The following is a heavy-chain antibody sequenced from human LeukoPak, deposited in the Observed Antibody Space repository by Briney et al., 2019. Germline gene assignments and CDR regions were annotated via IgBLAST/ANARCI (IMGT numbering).Heavy chain of an antibody. J-gene: IGHJ4*02. CDR3: TRQAPPPPRGKKYFDY. Sequence: SGTLSLTCAVYGGSFSGYNWSWIRQPPGKGVEGIGEINHSGSTNYNPSPESRVTISVETNKNQFTLHQRSMPAADEPVCYYTRQAPPPPRGKKYFDYWGQGTLVTVSS. CDR1: GGSFSGYN. V-gene: IGHV4-34*01. CDR2: INHSGST. D-gene: IGHD3-10*01.